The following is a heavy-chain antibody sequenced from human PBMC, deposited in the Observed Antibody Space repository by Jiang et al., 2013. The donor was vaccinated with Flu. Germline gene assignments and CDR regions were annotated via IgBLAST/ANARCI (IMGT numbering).Heavy chain of an antibody. V-gene: IGHV5-51*01. Sequence: GAEVKKPGESLKISCEASGYTYSNYWIGWVRQMPGKGLECMGIINPSDSETRYCPSFQGQVTISADKSISTAYLQWSSLKASDTAMYYCARHRSAVTPRAFDIWGQGTMVTVSS. CDR1: GYTYSNYW. CDR3: ARHRSAVTPRAFDI. J-gene: IGHJ3*02. CDR2: INPSDSET. D-gene: IGHD4-17*01.